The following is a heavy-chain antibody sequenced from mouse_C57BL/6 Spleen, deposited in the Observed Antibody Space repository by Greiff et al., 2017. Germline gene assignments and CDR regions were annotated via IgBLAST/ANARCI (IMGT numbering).Heavy chain of an antibody. CDR2: IDPSDSYT. CDR1: GYTFTSYW. Sequence: QVQLQQSGAELVKPGASVKLSCKASGYTFTSYWMQWVKQRPGQGLEWIGEIDPSDSYTNYNQKFKGKATLTVDPSSSTAYMQLSSLTSEDSAVYYCARKYSNYGRYFDVWGTGTTVTVSS. D-gene: IGHD2-5*01. J-gene: IGHJ1*03. V-gene: IGHV1-50*01. CDR3: ARKYSNYGRYFDV.